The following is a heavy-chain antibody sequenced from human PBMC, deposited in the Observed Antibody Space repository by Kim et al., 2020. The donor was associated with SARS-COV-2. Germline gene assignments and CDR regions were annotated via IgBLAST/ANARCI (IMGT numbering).Heavy chain of an antibody. Sequence: GGSLRLSCVASGFTFSFSWMHWVRQGPGKGLVWVSGIESDGSREAYADSVKGRFSISRDNAKNTLYLQMNSLRAEDTAVYYCSRSGRAYTYGYDYWGQGTPVTVSS. D-gene: IGHD5-18*01. CDR2: IESDGSRE. J-gene: IGHJ4*02. CDR1: GFTFSFSW. V-gene: IGHV3-74*01. CDR3: SRSGRAYTYGYDY.